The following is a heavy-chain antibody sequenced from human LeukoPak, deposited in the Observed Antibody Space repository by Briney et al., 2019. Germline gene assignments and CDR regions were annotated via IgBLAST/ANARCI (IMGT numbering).Heavy chain of an antibody. CDR3: ASRPFETSVVPWDFY. J-gene: IGHJ4*02. V-gene: IGHV5-51*01. Sequence: GESLKISCKGSGYNFNTYWVAWVRQLPGKGLEWMGIIRPMNSDMRYSPSFQGQVTISADRSINTAYLQWSSLTASDTAMYYRASRPFETSVVPWDFYWGQGTQVTVSS. D-gene: IGHD4-23*01. CDR1: GYNFNTYW. CDR2: IRPMNSDM.